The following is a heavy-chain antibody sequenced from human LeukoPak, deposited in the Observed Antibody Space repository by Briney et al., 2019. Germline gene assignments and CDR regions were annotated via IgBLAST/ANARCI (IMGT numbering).Heavy chain of an antibody. V-gene: IGHV1-69*13. CDR2: IIPIFGTA. J-gene: IGHJ5*02. D-gene: IGHD3-3*01. CDR1: GGTFSSYA. Sequence: GASVKVSCKTSGGTFSSYAISWVRQAPGQRLEWMGGIIPIFGTANYAQKFQGRVTITADEATSTAYMELSSLRSEDTAVYYCARLSGYPKPFDPWGQGTLVTVSS. CDR3: ARLSGYPKPFDP.